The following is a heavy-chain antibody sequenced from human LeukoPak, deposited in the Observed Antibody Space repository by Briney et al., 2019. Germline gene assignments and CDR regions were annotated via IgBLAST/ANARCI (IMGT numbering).Heavy chain of an antibody. CDR3: ARAPGGYSGYDFDY. CDR1: GGSISSYY. Sequence: SETLSLTCTVSGGSISSYYWSWIRQPPGKGLEWIGYIYYSGSTNYNPSLKNRVTISVDTSKNQFSLKLSSVTAADTAVYYCARAPGGYSGYDFDYWGQGTLVTVSS. J-gene: IGHJ4*02. V-gene: IGHV4-59*01. CDR2: IYYSGST. D-gene: IGHD5-12*01.